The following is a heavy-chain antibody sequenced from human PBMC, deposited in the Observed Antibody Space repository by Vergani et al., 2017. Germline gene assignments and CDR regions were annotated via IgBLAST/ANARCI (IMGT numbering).Heavy chain of an antibody. J-gene: IGHJ4*02. Sequence: EVHLVESGGGLVQPGGSPRLSCAASGFTFNIYAMSWVRQAPGKGLEWVSTITYNGGRTYYADSVTGRFTISRDNSKNTLFLQLKTLRAEDTGVYYCAKDYNIMGALHYWGQGTLVAVSS. V-gene: IGHV3-23*04. D-gene: IGHD5-12*01. CDR3: AKDYNIMGALHY. CDR2: ITYNGGRT. CDR1: GFTFNIYA.